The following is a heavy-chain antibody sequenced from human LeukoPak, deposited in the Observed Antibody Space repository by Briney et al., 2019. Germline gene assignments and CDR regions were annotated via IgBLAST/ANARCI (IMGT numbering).Heavy chain of an antibody. V-gene: IGHV3-30*03. J-gene: IGHJ4*02. D-gene: IGHD3-16*01. CDR3: ARLGEKADFDY. CDR1: GFTFSNYG. CDR2: ISYDGSNK. Sequence: GGSLRLSCAASGFTFSNYGMHWVRQAPGKGLEWVAVISYDGSNKYSADSVKGRFTISRDNAKNSLYLQMNSLRAEDTAVYYCARLGEKADFDYWGQGTLVTVSS.